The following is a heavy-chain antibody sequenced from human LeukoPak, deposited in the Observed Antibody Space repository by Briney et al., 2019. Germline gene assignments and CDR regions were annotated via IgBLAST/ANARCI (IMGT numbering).Heavy chain of an antibody. CDR3: ARDAVDIVAYHAPFDY. CDR1: GFTFSSYW. CDR2: IKQDGSEK. V-gene: IGHV3-7*01. D-gene: IGHD5-12*01. Sequence: GGSLRLSCAASGFTFSSYWMSWVRQAPGKGLEWVANIKQDGSEKYYVDSVKGRSTISRDNAKNSLYLQMNSLRAEDTAVYYCARDAVDIVAYHAPFDYWGQGTLVTVSS. J-gene: IGHJ4*02.